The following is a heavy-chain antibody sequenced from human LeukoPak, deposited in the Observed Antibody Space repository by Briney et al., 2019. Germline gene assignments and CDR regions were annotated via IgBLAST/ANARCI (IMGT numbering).Heavy chain of an antibody. V-gene: IGHV1-69*13. CDR2: IIPIFGTA. Sequence: SVKVSCKASGGTFRSYAISWVRQAPGQGLEWMGGIIPIFGTANYAQKFQGRVTITADESTSTAYMELSSLRSEDTAVYYCARDSSRSRCPVTEYYYFDYWGQGTLVTLSS. D-gene: IGHD6-13*01. CDR1: GGTFRSYA. CDR3: ARDSSRSRCPVTEYYYFDY. J-gene: IGHJ4*02.